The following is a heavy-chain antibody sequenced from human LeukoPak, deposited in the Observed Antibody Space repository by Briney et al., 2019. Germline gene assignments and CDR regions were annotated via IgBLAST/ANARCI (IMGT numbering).Heavy chain of an antibody. Sequence: PSETLSLTCAVYGGSFSGYYWSWIRQPPGKGLEWIGEINHSGSTNYNPSLKSRVTISGDTSKNQFSLKLSSVTAADTAVYYCARGVVVAGPNYFDYWGQGTLVTVSS. CDR3: ARGVVVAGPNYFDY. CDR2: INHSGST. D-gene: IGHD2-15*01. J-gene: IGHJ4*02. CDR1: GGSFSGYY. V-gene: IGHV4-34*01.